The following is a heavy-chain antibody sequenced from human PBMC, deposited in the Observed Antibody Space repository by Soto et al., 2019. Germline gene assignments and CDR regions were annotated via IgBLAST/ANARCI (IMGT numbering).Heavy chain of an antibody. J-gene: IGHJ6*02. Sequence: PSETLSLTCTVSGGSISSSSYYWGWIRQPPGKGLEWIGSIYYSGSTYYNPSLKSRVTIAVDTSKNQFSLKLSSVTAADTAVYYCARHAVVPAAMGYYYGMDVWGQGTTVTV. CDR1: GGSISSSSYY. CDR3: ARHAVVPAAMGYYYGMDV. D-gene: IGHD2-2*01. V-gene: IGHV4-39*01. CDR2: IYYSGST.